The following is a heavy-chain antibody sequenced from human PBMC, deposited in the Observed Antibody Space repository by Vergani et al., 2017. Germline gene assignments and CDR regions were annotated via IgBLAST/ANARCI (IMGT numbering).Heavy chain of an antibody. J-gene: IGHJ6*02. CDR2: INHSGST. CDR1: GGSFSGYY. CDR3: ARGFRMVRDTRDYDGMDV. V-gene: IGHV4-34*01. D-gene: IGHD3-10*01. Sequence: QVQLQQWGAGLLKPSETLSLTCAVYGGSFSGYYWSWIRQPPGKGLEWIGEINHSGSTNYNPSLKSRVTISVDTSKNQFSLKLSSVTAADTAVYYCARGFRMVRDTRDYDGMDVWGQGTTVTVSS.